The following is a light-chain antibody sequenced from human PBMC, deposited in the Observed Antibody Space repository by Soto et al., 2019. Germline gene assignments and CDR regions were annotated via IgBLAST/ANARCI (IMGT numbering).Light chain of an antibody. J-gene: IGKJ2*01. CDR2: AAS. V-gene: IGKV1-39*01. CDR3: QQSYSTPYT. CDR1: QNINTY. Sequence: DIQITQSPSSMSASVGYRVTITCRASQNINTYLNWCQQKPGKAPNLLIYAASSLQSGVPSRFSGSGSGTDFTLTISSLQPEDFASYYCQQSYSTPYTFGQGTRLEMK.